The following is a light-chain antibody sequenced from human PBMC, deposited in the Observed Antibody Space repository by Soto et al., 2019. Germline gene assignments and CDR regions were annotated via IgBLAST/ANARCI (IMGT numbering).Light chain of an antibody. CDR2: EVN. J-gene: IGLJ1*01. V-gene: IGLV2-14*01. CDR3: SSYTSNNTLYV. CDR1: SSDVGDYNY. Sequence: QSALTQPASVSGSPGQSITISCTGTSSDVGDYNYVSWYQQHPGKAPKLMIFEVNNRPSGVSNRFSGSKSGNTASLTISGLQAEDEADYYCSSYTSNNTLYVFGTGTKLTVL.